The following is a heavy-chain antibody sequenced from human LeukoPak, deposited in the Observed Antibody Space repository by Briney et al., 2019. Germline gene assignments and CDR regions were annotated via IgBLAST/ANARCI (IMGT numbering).Heavy chain of an antibody. Sequence: SETLSLTCTVSGGSISSYYWSWIRQPAGKGLERIGRIYTSGSTNYNPSLKSRVTMSVDTSKNQFSLKLSSVTAADTAVYYCARAARYCSSTSCYDYWGQGTLVTVSS. D-gene: IGHD2-2*01. CDR1: GGSISSYY. J-gene: IGHJ4*02. CDR3: ARAARYCSSTSCYDY. CDR2: IYTSGST. V-gene: IGHV4-4*07.